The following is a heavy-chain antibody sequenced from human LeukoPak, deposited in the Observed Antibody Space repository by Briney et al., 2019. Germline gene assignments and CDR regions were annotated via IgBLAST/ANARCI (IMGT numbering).Heavy chain of an antibody. J-gene: IGHJ4*02. CDR2: ISSSSSTI. V-gene: IGHV3-48*02. Sequence: GGSLRLSCAASGFTFSSYSMNWVRQAPGKGLEWVSYISSSSSTIYYADSVKGRFTISRDNAKNSLYLQMNSLRDEDTAVYYCARDGAQVGASGAFDYCGQGNLVTVSS. CDR1: GFTFSSYS. CDR3: ARDGAQVGASGAFDY. D-gene: IGHD1-26*01.